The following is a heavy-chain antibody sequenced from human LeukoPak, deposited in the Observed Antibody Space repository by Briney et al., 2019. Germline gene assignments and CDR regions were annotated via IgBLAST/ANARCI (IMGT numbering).Heavy chain of an antibody. J-gene: IGHJ4*02. V-gene: IGHV4-38-2*02. CDR3: ARLWGRGVKHDY. D-gene: IGHD3-10*01. CDR1: GYSISSGYY. Sequence: SETLSLTCTVSGYSISSGYYWGWIRQPPGKGLEWIGSIYHSGSTYYNPSLKSRVTISVDTSKNQFSLKLSSVTAADTAVYYCARLWGRGVKHDYWGQGTLVTVSS. CDR2: IYHSGST.